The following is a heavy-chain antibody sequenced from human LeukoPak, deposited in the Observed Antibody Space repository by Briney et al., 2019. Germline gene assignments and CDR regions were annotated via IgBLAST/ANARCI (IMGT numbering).Heavy chain of an antibody. CDR2: ISSSSSYI. D-gene: IGHD3-9*01. CDR1: GFTFSSYS. CDR3: ATYDILTGSPYFDY. J-gene: IGHJ4*02. Sequence: GGSLRLSCAASGFTFSSYSMNWVRQAPGKGLEWVSPISSSSSYIYYADSVKGRFTISRDNAKNSLYLQMNSLRAEDTAVYYCATYDILTGSPYFDYWGQGTLVTVSS. V-gene: IGHV3-21*01.